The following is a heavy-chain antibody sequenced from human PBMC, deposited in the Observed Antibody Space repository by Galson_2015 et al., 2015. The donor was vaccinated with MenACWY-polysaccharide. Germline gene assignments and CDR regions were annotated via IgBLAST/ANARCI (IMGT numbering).Heavy chain of an antibody. CDR1: GYTFTNSD. CDR2: MNPNSGNT. V-gene: IGHV1-8*01. Sequence: SVKVSCKAPGYTFTNSDINWVRQATGQGLEWMGWMNPNSGNTGYAQKFQGRVTMTSNSAMTTAYMELSSLRSEDTAVYYCARIIARKYTFADSWGQGTLVTVSS. J-gene: IGHJ4*02. CDR3: ARIIARKYTFADS. D-gene: IGHD2-21*01.